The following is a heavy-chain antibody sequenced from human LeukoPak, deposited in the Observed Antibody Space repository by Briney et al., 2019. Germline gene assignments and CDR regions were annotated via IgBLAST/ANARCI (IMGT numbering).Heavy chain of an antibody. CDR2: ISWNSGSI. D-gene: IGHD6-19*01. Sequence: QTGGSLRLSCAASGFTFDDYAMHWVRQAPGKGLEWVSGISWNSGSIGYADSVKGRFTISRDNAKNSLYLQMNSLRAEDTALYYCAKDTIPMVSVAVAGIFDYWGQGTLVTVSS. J-gene: IGHJ4*02. V-gene: IGHV3-9*01. CDR3: AKDTIPMVSVAVAGIFDY. CDR1: GFTFDDYA.